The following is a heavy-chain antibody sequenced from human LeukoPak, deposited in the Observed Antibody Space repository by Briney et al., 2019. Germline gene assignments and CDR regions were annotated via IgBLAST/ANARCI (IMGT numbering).Heavy chain of an antibody. J-gene: IGHJ5*01. V-gene: IGHV3-21*06. CDR2: VSSNVNKM. D-gene: IGHD2/OR15-2a*01. Sequence: GGSLRLSCAASGFTFSSHTMNWVRQAPGKGLEWVACVSSNVNKMYYAESVRGRFTVSRDNAGNSLSPQMDSLRAEDTAVYYCTRELLSLHQGLDSWGQGTLVTVSS. CDR3: TRELLSLHQGLDS. CDR1: GFTFSSHT.